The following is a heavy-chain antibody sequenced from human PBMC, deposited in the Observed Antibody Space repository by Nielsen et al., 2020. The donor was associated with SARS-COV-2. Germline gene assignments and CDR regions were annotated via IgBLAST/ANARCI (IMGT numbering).Heavy chain of an antibody. CDR2: IIPIFGTA. D-gene: IGHD5-24*01. J-gene: IGHJ6*02. CDR3: ARENMATIADYYYYYGMDV. Sequence: SVKVSCKASGGTFSSYAISWVRQAPGQGLEWMGGIIPIFGTANYAQKFQGRVTITADKSTSTAYMELSSLRSEDTAVYYCARENMATIADYYYYYGMDVWGQGTTVTVSS. V-gene: IGHV1-69*06. CDR1: GGTFSSYA.